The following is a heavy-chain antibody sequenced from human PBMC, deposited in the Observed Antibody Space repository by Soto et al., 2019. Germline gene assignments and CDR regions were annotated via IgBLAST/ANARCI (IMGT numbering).Heavy chain of an antibody. CDR1: GFSLSTSGVG. CDR3: AHSRTTYYDILTGYVVGSFDY. J-gene: IGHJ4*02. Sequence: SGPTLVNPTQTLTLTCTFSGFSLSTSGVGVGWIRQPPGKALEWLALIYWDDDKRYSPSLKSRLAITKDTSKNQVVLTMTNMDPVDTATYYCAHSRTTYYDILTGYVVGSFDYWGQGTLVTVSS. D-gene: IGHD3-9*01. CDR2: IYWDDDK. V-gene: IGHV2-5*02.